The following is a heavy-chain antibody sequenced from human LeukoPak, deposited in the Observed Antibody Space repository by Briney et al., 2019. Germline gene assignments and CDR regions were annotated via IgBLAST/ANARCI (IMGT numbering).Heavy chain of an antibody. D-gene: IGHD3-3*01. CDR1: GGTFSSYA. Sequence: GASVKVSCKASGGTFSSYAISWVRQAPGQGLEWMGRIIPILGIANYAQKFQGRVTMTEDTSTDTAYMELSSLRSEDTAVYYCATVRYDFWSGNYFDYWGQGTLVTVSS. J-gene: IGHJ4*02. V-gene: IGHV1-69*04. CDR3: ATVRYDFWSGNYFDY. CDR2: IIPILGIA.